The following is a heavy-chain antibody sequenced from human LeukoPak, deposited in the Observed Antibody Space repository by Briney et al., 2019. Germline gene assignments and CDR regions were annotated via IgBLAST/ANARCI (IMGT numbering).Heavy chain of an antibody. J-gene: IGHJ4*02. CDR2: VYYSGST. CDR3: ARRMEHYPFAY. Sequence: SETLSLTCTVSGGSISSYYWSWVRQPPGKGLEWIGDVYYSGSTNYSPSLKTRLTLSVDTSKNQFSLKLNSVTAADTAVYFCARRMEHYPFAYWGQGTLVTVSS. V-gene: IGHV4-59*08. CDR1: GGSISSYY. D-gene: IGHD1/OR15-1a*01.